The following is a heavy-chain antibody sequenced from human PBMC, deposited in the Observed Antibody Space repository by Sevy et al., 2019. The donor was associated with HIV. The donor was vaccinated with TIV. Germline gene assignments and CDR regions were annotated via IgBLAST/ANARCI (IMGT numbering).Heavy chain of an antibody. CDR3: ARVSVVPAAIQYYFDY. J-gene: IGHJ4*02. CDR1: GFTFSSYW. V-gene: IGHV3-7*01. D-gene: IGHD2-2*01. CDR2: IKQDGSEK. Sequence: GGSLRLSCAASGFTFSSYWMSWVRQAPGKGLEWVANIKQDGSEKYYVDSVKGRFTISRDNAKNSLYLQMNSLRAEDTAVYYCARVSVVPAAIQYYFDYWGQRTLVTVSS.